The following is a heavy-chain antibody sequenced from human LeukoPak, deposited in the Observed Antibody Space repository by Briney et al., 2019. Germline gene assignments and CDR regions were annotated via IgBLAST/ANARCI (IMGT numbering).Heavy chain of an antibody. D-gene: IGHD2-2*01. V-gene: IGHV1-18*01. Sequence: ASVKVSCKAAGYTFVSHGISWVRLAPGQGLEWMGWISAYNGDTKYAQKFQARVTMTTDTSTSTAYMELRTLRSDDTAVYYCARGPSEFYCSSTSCSPYYMDVWGKGTTVTVSS. CDR3: ARGPSEFYCSSTSCSPYYMDV. J-gene: IGHJ6*03. CDR2: ISAYNGDT. CDR1: GYTFVSHG.